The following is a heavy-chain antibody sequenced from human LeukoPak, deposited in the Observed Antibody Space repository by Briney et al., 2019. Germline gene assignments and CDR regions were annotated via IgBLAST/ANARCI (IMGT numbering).Heavy chain of an antibody. D-gene: IGHD6-6*01. CDR2: INPNSGGT. CDR1: GYTFTGYY. V-gene: IGHV1-2*02. CDR3: ARDGIAARPFDY. J-gene: IGHJ4*02. Sequence: ASVKVSCKASGYTFTGYYMHWVRQAPGQGLEWMGWINPNSGGTNYAQKFQGRVTMTRGTSISTAYMELSRLRSDDTAVYYCARDGIAARPFDYWGQGTLVTVSS.